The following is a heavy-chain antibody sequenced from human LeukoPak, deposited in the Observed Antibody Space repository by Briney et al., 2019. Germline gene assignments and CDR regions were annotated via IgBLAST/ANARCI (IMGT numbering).Heavy chain of an antibody. CDR1: GGSISSSSYY. CDR3: ARGRYYSSSSKAFDI. CDR2: INHSGST. J-gene: IGHJ3*02. Sequence: PSQTLSLTCTVPGGSISSSSYYWGWIRQPPGKGLEWIGEINHSGSTNYNPSLKSRVTISVDTSKNQFSLKLSSVTAADTAVYYCARGRYYSSSSKAFDIWGQGTMVTVSS. V-gene: IGHV4-39*07. D-gene: IGHD6-13*01.